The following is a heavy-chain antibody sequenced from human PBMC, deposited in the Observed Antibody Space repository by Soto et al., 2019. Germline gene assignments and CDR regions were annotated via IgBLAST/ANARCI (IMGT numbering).Heavy chain of an antibody. CDR3: TTDSGMSPYSFDY. J-gene: IGHJ4*02. CDR2: IMSKTDGGTT. D-gene: IGHD1-26*01. Sequence: PGGSLRLSCATSGFTFSKAWVGWVRQAPGKGLEWVGRIMSKTDGGTTDYAAPVKGRFTISRDDSKSTLYLQMNSLKTEDTAFYYCTTDSGMSPYSFDYWGEGTLVPV. CDR1: GFTFSKAW. V-gene: IGHV3-15*01.